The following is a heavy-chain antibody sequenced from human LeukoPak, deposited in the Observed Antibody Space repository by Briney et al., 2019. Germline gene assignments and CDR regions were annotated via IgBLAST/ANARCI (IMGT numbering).Heavy chain of an antibody. D-gene: IGHD3-22*01. J-gene: IGHJ3*02. Sequence: PGGSLRLSCAASGFTFSSYGMHWVRQAPGKELEWVAVIWYDGSNKYYADSVKGRFTISRDNSKNTLYLQMNSLRAEDTAVYYCVRETYYYDSSGYFDAFDIWGQGTMVTVSS. CDR1: GFTFSSYG. CDR3: VRETYYYDSSGYFDAFDI. V-gene: IGHV3-33*01. CDR2: IWYDGSNK.